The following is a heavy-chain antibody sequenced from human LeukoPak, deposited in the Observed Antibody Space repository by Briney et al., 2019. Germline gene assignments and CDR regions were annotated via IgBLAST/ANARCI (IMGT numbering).Heavy chain of an antibody. CDR3: ARAKPRRYSGYDFSLDY. J-gene: IGHJ4*02. Sequence: SETLSLTCTVSGGSIRSSYYYWGWIRQPPGKGLEWIGSIYDSGSTNYNPSLKSRVTISVDTSKNQFSLKLSSVTAADTAVYYCARAKPRRYSGYDFSLDYWGQGTLVTVSS. V-gene: IGHV4-39*07. CDR1: GGSIRSSYYY. D-gene: IGHD5-12*01. CDR2: IYDSGST.